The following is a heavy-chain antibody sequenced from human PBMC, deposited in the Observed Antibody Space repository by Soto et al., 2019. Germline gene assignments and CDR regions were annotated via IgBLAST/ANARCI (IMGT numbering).Heavy chain of an antibody. CDR2: IYYSGST. Sequence: QVQLQESGPGLVKPSETLSLTCTVSGGSVSSGSYYWSWIRQPPGKGLEWIGYIYYSGSTNYNPSLKSRVTISVDTSKNQFSLKLSSVTAADTAVYYCARDGALGIQLWYYGMNVWGQGTTVTASS. V-gene: IGHV4-61*01. J-gene: IGHJ6*02. D-gene: IGHD5-18*01. CDR3: ARDGALGIQLWYYGMNV. CDR1: GGSVSSGSYY.